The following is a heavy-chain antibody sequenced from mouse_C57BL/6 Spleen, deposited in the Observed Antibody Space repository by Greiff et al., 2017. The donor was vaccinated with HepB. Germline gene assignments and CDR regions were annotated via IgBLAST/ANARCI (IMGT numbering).Heavy chain of an antibody. CDR3: ARWDYYGSPLDY. J-gene: IGHJ4*01. Sequence: LVKPGASVKIPCKASGYTFTDYNMDWVKQSHGKSLEWIGDINPNNGGTIYNQKFKGKATLTVDKSSSTAYMELRSLTSEDTAVYYCARWDYYGSPLDYWGQGTSVTVSS. CDR2: INPNNGGT. CDR1: GYTFTDYN. D-gene: IGHD1-1*01. V-gene: IGHV1-18*01.